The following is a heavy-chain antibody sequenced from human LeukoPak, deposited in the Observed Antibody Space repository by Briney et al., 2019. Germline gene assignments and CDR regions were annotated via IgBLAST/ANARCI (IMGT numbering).Heavy chain of an antibody. V-gene: IGHV3-15*01. CDR2: IKSKTDGGTT. J-gene: IGHJ3*02. CDR3: TTAPAAFDI. CDR1: GFTFSNAW. Sequence: GGSLRLSCTASGFTFSNAWMSWVRQAPGKGLEWVGRIKSKTDGGTTDYAAPVKDRFTISRDDSKDTLFLQMHSLKIEDTAVYYCTTAPAAFDIWGQGTMVTVSS.